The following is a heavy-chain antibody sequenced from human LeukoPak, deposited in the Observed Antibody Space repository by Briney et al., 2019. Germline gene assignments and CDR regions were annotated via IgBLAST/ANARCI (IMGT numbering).Heavy chain of an antibody. D-gene: IGHD3-10*01. V-gene: IGHV3-23*01. CDR1: GFTFSSYA. Sequence: PGGSLRLSCAASGFTFSSYAMSWVRQAPGKGLEWVSAISGSGGSTYYADSVKGRFTISRDNSKNTLYLQMNSLRAEDTAVYYCARGGGYGSGSRNWFDPWGQGTLVTVSS. CDR3: ARGGGYGSGSRNWFDP. CDR2: ISGSGGST. J-gene: IGHJ5*02.